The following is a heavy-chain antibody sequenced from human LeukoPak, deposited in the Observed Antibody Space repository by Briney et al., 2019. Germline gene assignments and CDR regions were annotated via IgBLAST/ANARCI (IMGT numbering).Heavy chain of an antibody. D-gene: IGHD3-22*01. CDR2: IYYSGAS. Sequence: SETLSLTCTVSGDSISSNSYYWGWIRQPPGTGLEWIGSIYYSGASYYNPSLKSRVIISVDTSKNQFSLKLSSVTAADTAVFYCARHYYDSSGYYLEGFDIWGQGAMVTVSS. CDR3: ARHYYDSSGYYLEGFDI. CDR1: GDSISSNSYY. V-gene: IGHV4-39*01. J-gene: IGHJ3*02.